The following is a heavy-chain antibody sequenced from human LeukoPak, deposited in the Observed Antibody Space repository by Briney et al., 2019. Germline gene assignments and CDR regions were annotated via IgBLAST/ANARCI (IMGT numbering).Heavy chain of an antibody. Sequence: GGSLRLSCAGSGFTFNNSWMHWVRQAPGKGLVWVSRINSDGTRSYADSVKGRFTISRDNAKDTLFLQMNSLRVEDTAVYFCASPRSGDRGGYHDPCDIWGQGTMVTVSS. CDR1: GFTFNNSW. V-gene: IGHV3-74*01. D-gene: IGHD3-22*01. CDR3: ASPRSGDRGGYHDPCDI. J-gene: IGHJ3*02. CDR2: INSDGTR.